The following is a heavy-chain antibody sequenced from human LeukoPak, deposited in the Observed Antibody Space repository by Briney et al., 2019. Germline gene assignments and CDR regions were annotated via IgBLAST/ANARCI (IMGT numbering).Heavy chain of an antibody. CDR2: IYYSGST. CDR3: ARGPPYYYDSSGYPPYWFDP. V-gene: IGHV4-59*01. J-gene: IGHJ5*02. Sequence: SETLSLTCTASGGSISSYYWSWIRQPPGKGLEWIGYIYYSGSTNYNPSLKSRVTISVDTSKNQFSLKLSSVTAADTAVYYCARGPPYYYDSSGYPPYWFDPWGQGTLVTVSS. D-gene: IGHD3-22*01. CDR1: GGSISSYY.